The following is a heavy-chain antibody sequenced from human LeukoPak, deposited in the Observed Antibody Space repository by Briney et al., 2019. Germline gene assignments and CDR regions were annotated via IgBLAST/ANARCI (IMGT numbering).Heavy chain of an antibody. CDR1: GYTFTSYY. Sequence: ASVKVSCEASGYTFTSYYMHWVRQAPGQGLEWMGIINPSGGSTSYAQKFQGRVTMTRDTSTSTVYMELSSLRSGDTAVYYCARGGYCSGGSCYADDAFDIWGQGTMVTVSS. V-gene: IGHV1-46*01. CDR2: INPSGGST. D-gene: IGHD2-15*01. J-gene: IGHJ3*02. CDR3: ARGGYCSGGSCYADDAFDI.